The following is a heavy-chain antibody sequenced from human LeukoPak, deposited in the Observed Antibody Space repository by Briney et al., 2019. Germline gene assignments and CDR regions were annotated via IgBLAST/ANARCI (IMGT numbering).Heavy chain of an antibody. V-gene: IGHV3-11*04. J-gene: IGHJ6*02. CDR1: GFTFSDYY. CDR2: ISSSGSTI. CDR3: AKIGGVYYYGMDV. Sequence: GGSLRLSCAASGFTFSDYYMSWIRQAPGKGLEWVSYISSSGSTISYADSVKGRFTISRDNAKNSLYLQMNSLRAEDRAVYYCAKIGGVYYYGMDVWGQGTTVTVSS.